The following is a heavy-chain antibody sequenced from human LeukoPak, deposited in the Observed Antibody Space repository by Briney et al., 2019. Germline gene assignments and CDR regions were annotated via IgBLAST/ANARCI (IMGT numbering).Heavy chain of an antibody. D-gene: IGHD3-22*01. Sequence: GSLRLSCAASGFTFSSYEMNWVRQAPGKGLEWVSYISSSGSTIYYADSVKGRFTISRDNAKNSLYLQMNSLRAEDTAVFYCARAEYYYDSSGYYPRYYNYYYMDVWGKGTTVTVSS. V-gene: IGHV3-48*03. CDR2: ISSSGSTI. J-gene: IGHJ6*03. CDR1: GFTFSSYE. CDR3: ARAEYYYDSSGYYPRYYNYYYMDV.